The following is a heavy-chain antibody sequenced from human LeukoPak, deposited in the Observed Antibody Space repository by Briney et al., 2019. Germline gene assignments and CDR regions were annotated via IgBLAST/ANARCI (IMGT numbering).Heavy chain of an antibody. J-gene: IGHJ4*02. Sequence: GGSLRLSCAASRFTFSSYAMHWVRQAPGKGLEWVAIISYDGSNKYYADSVKGRFTISRDNSKNTLYLQMNSLRAEDTAVYYCARVPKIVGATDAYVDYWGQGTLVTVSS. D-gene: IGHD1-26*01. CDR2: ISYDGSNK. CDR1: RFTFSSYA. CDR3: ARVPKIVGATDAYVDY. V-gene: IGHV3-30*04.